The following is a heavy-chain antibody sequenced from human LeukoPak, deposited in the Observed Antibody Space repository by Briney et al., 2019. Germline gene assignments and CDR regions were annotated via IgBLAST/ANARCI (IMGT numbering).Heavy chain of an antibody. J-gene: IGHJ4*02. CDR2: INLGGSAK. CDR1: GFAFSDYW. Sequence: GGSLRLSCSASGFAFSDYWMNWVRQAPGKGPEWVANINLGGSAKLYVDSVKGRCTISRDNAKNSLYLQMNSLRADDTALYYCAKESPYAVGGTSRVYYFDYWGQGALVTVSS. V-gene: IGHV3-7*03. CDR3: AKESPYAVGGTSRVYYFDY. D-gene: IGHD1-26*01.